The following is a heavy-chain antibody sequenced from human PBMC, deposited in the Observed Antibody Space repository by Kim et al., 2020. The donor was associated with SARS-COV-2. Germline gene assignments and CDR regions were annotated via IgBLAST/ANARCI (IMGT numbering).Heavy chain of an antibody. V-gene: IGHV3-49*02. Sequence: QYAASVKGRFTISRDDSKRIVYLQMNSLKTEDTAVYYCARDMAEADGVDVWGQGTTVTVSS. CDR3: ARDMAEADGVDV. D-gene: IGHD6-25*01. J-gene: IGHJ6*02.